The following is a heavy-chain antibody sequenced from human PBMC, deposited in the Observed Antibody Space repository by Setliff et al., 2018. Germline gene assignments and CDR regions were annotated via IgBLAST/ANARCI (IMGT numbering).Heavy chain of an antibody. CDR1: GYTFTSYA. D-gene: IGHD2-8*01. Sequence: GASVKVSCKASGYTFTSYAMNWVRQAPGQGLEWMGGIIPIFGTANYAQKFQGRVTITTGESTSTAYMELSSLRSEDTAVYYCARANCTNGVCYWGEYYYYGMDVWGQGTTVTVSS. CDR3: ARANCTNGVCYWGEYYYYGMDV. V-gene: IGHV1-69*05. CDR2: IIPIFGTA. J-gene: IGHJ6*02.